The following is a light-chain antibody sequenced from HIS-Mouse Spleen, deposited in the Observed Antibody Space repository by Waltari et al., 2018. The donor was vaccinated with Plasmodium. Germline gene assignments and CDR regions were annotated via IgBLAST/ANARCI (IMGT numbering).Light chain of an antibody. CDR2: KAS. J-gene: IGKJ1*01. V-gene: IGKV1-5*03. CDR3: QQYNSYWT. Sequence: DIQMTQSPSTLSASVGDRGTITCRASQSSSSWLAWYQQKPGKAPKLLIYKASSLESGVPSRFSGSGSGTEFTLTISSLQPDDFATYYCQQYNSYWTFGQGTKVEIK. CDR1: QSSSSW.